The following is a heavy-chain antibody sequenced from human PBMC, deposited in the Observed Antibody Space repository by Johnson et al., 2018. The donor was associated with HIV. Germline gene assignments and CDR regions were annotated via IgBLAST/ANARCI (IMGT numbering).Heavy chain of an antibody. CDR1: GFTFSDYY. D-gene: IGHD3-22*01. Sequence: QVQLVESGGGVVQPGRSLRLSCAASGFTFSDYYMSWIRQAPGKGLEWVANIKQDGSNKYYADSVKGRFTISRDNSKNTLYLQMNSLRAEDTAVYYCVRRFYDSSAFDIWGQGTMVTVSS. J-gene: IGHJ3*02. CDR3: VRRFYDSSAFDI. CDR2: IKQDGSNK. V-gene: IGHV3-30*03.